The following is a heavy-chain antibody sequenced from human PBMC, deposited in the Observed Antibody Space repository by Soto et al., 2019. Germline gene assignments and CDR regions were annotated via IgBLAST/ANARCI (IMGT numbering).Heavy chain of an antibody. CDR2: IRMKANSYTT. CDR3: ARVKGRVSYELDY. D-gene: IGHD1-26*01. J-gene: IGHJ4*02. Sequence: GGSLRLSCAASGFTFSDHYMGWARQAPGKGLEWVGRIRMKANSYTTEYAASVKGRFSISREDSKNSLFLQMNSLKTEDTAVYYCARVKGRVSYELDYWGQGTLVTVSS. V-gene: IGHV3-72*01. CDR1: GFTFSDHY.